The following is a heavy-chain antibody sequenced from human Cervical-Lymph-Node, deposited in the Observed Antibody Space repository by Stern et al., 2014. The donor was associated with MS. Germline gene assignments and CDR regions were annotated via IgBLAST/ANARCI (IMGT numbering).Heavy chain of an antibody. D-gene: IGHD1-1*01. CDR2: ISFTGGT. J-gene: IGHJ4*02. CDR1: GDSVSNRNW. V-gene: IGHV4-4*02. Sequence: QLQLQESGPGLVKPSEILSLTCAVSGDSVSNRNWWSWVRQSPGKGLEWIGEISFTGGTNYTPPLKSRVTMSLDKSNNQFSLTLRSVTAADTAVYYCARRGGQQLIHFDYWGQGALGTVS. CDR3: ARRGGQQLIHFDY.